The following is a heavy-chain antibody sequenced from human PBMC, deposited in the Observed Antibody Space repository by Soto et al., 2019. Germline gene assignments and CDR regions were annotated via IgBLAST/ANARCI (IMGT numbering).Heavy chain of an antibody. D-gene: IGHD1-1*01. V-gene: IGHV3-30*18. Sequence: PGGSLRLSCAVSGFIFANYGMHWVRQAPGKGLEWVALITYEGSNKYYADAVKGRFTISRDNAKNMVSLQMDSLRAEDTAVYYCAKARGANNWANYYGLDVWGQGTTVTVSS. CDR2: ITYEGSNK. J-gene: IGHJ6*02. CDR3: AKARGANNWANYYGLDV. CDR1: GFIFANYG.